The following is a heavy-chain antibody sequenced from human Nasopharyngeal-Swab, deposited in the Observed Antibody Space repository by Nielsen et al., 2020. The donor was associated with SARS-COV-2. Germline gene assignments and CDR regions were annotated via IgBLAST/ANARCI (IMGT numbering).Heavy chain of an antibody. CDR3: ARGEHVDIVAHYMDV. Sequence: GGSLRLSCAASGFTFDDYAMHWVRQAPGKGLEWVSFISGDTYSTNYVDSVKGRFTISRDNSKNTLYLQMNSLRAEDTAVYYCARGEHVDIVAHYMDVWGKGTTVTVSS. CDR2: ISGDTYST. V-gene: IGHV3-43*02. CDR1: GFTFDDYA. D-gene: IGHD5-12*01. J-gene: IGHJ6*03.